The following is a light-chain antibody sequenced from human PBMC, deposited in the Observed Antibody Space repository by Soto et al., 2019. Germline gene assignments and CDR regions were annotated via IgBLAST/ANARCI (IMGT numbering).Light chain of an antibody. CDR3: QQYGSSPDP. V-gene: IGKV3-20*01. J-gene: IGKJ5*01. Sequence: ELVLTQSPGTLSLSPGARATLSCRASQSVSSSYLAWYQQKPGQAPRLLIFGASSRATGIPDRFSGSGSGTDFTLTISRLEPEDFAVYYCQQYGSSPDPFGQGTRLEIK. CDR1: QSVSSSY. CDR2: GAS.